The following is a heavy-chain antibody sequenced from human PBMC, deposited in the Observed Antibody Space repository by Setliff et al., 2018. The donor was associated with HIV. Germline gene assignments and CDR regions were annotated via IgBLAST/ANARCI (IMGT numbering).Heavy chain of an antibody. CDR2: VHNSAGS. CDR3: ARDRIEVLADSPHDVFDI. V-gene: IGHV4-4*07. CDR1: GDSVSGYY. J-gene: IGHJ3*02. Sequence: KPSETLSLTCAVSGDSVSGYYWSWIRQPAGRGLEWIGRVHNSAGSNYNPSLKSRVTMSVDTAKNQLSLKLTAVSAADTAVYYCARDRIEVLADSPHDVFDIWGRGIMVTV. D-gene: IGHD3-22*01.